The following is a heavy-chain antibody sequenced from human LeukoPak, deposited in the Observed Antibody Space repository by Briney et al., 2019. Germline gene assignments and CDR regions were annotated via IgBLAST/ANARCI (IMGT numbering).Heavy chain of an antibody. CDR1: GFTFSNYA. D-gene: IGHD6-19*01. V-gene: IGHV3-23*01. Sequence: PGGSLRLPCATSGFTFSNYAMSWVRQALGKGLEWVSAISSSGGSTYYADSVKGRFTISRDNSKNTLYLQMNSLRAEDTAVYYCAKDPILMVAVAGGPPEHWGQGTLVTVSS. J-gene: IGHJ1*01. CDR2: ISSSGGST. CDR3: AKDPILMVAVAGGPPEH.